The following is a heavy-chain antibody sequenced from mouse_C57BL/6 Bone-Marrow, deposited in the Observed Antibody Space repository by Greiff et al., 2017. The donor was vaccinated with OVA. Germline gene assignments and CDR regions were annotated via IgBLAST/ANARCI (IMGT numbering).Heavy chain of an antibody. D-gene: IGHD1-1*01. CDR1: GYSFTGYY. Sequence: EVQLQESGPELVKPGASVKISCKASGYSFTGYYMNWVKQSPEKSLEWIGEINPSTGGTTYNQKFKAKATLTVDKSSSTAYMQLKSLTSEDSAVYYCASPGSSSYYFDYWGQGTTLTVSS. J-gene: IGHJ2*01. V-gene: IGHV1-42*01. CDR2: INPSTGGT. CDR3: ASPGSSSYYFDY.